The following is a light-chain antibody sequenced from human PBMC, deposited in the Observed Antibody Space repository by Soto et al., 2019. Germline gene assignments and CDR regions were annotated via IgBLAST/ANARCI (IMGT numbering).Light chain of an antibody. J-gene: IGLJ2*01. Sequence: SYELTQPPSVSVAPGQTARITCGGNNIGSKSVHWYQQKPGQAPVLVVYDDIDRPSGTPERFSGSNSGNTATLTISRVEAGDEADYYCQVWDSSSDHVVFGGGTKLTVL. CDR3: QVWDSSSDHVV. CDR2: DDI. CDR1: NIGSKS. V-gene: IGLV3-21*02.